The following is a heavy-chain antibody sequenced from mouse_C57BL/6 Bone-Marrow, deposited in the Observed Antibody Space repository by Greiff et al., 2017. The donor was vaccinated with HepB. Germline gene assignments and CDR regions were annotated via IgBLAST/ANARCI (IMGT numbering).Heavy chain of an antibody. CDR2: IDPSDSYT. J-gene: IGHJ1*03. Sequence: QVQLQQPGAELVMPGASVKLSCKASGYTFTSYWMHWVKQRPGQGLEWIGEIDPSDSYTNYNQKFKGKSTLTVDKSSSTAYMQLSSLTSEDSAVYYCARDPYYDGSRLYWYFDVWGTGTTVTVSS. V-gene: IGHV1-69*01. CDR3: ARDPYYDGSRLYWYFDV. D-gene: IGHD1-1*01. CDR1: GYTFTSYW.